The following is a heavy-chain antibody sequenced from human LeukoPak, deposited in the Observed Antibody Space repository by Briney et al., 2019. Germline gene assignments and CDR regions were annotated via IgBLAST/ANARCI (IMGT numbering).Heavy chain of an antibody. CDR1: GGSISSCY. Sequence: SETLSLTCTVSGGSISSCYWSWIRQPPGKGLEWIGYIYYSGSTNYNPSLKSRVTISVDTSKNQFSLKLSSVTAADTAVYYCARRSMELGSTFDYWGQGTLVTVSS. CDR3: ARRSMELGSTFDY. CDR2: IYYSGST. V-gene: IGHV4-59*08. D-gene: IGHD1-26*01. J-gene: IGHJ4*02.